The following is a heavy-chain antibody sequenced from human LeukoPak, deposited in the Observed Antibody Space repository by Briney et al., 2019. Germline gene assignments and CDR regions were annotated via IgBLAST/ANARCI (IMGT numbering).Heavy chain of an antibody. CDR3: ARHGLSYCSSTSCYTGWFDP. D-gene: IGHD2-2*02. Sequence: PSETLSLTCAVSGYSISSGYYCGWIRQPPGKGLEWIGSIYHSGSTYYNPSLKSRVTISVDTSKNQFSLKLSSVTAADTAVYYCARHGLSYCSSTSCYTGWFDPWGQGTLVTVSS. J-gene: IGHJ5*02. CDR1: GYSISSGYY. CDR2: IYHSGST. V-gene: IGHV4-38-2*01.